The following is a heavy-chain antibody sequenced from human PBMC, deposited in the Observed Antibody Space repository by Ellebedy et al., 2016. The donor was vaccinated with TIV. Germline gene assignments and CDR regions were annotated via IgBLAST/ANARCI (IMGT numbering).Heavy chain of an antibody. CDR1: GFPFSSFG. V-gene: IGHV3-33*01. Sequence: PGGSLRLSCAASGFPFSSFGMHWVRQAPGKGLEWVAMIWNDGNKNNYADSVRGRSTISRDNSKNTLYLQMNSLRAEDTAVYYCARQAPKGFCSDNCYYDAFELWGQGTMVAVSA. D-gene: IGHD2-21*01. CDR3: ARQAPKGFCSDNCYYDAFEL. J-gene: IGHJ3*01. CDR2: IWNDGNKN.